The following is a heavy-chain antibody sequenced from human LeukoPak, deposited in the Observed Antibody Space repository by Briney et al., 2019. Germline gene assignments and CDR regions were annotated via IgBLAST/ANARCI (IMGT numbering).Heavy chain of an antibody. CDR2: INPKHGGT. Sequence: GASVKVSCKASGYTFTSSYIHWVRQAPGQGLEWMAWINPKHGGTNYAQKFQGRVTLTRDTSISTAYLEVSSLRSDDTAVYYCARPEYKYGYILDYWGQGTLVTVSS. CDR3: ARPEYKYGYILDY. V-gene: IGHV1-2*02. D-gene: IGHD5-18*01. J-gene: IGHJ4*02. CDR1: GYTFTSSY.